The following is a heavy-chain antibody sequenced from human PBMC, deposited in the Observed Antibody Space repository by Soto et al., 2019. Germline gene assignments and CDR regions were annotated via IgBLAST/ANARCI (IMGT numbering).Heavy chain of an antibody. Sequence: QLVESGGGLVQPGGSLRLSCAASGFTLSLYPMNWVRQAPGKGLEWLSYISPSNSTIYYADSVKGRFTISRDNAKNSLDLQMNGLRDDDTAVYYCARVGRGCCSSTRCYTDGFDLWGQGTVVTVST. D-gene: IGHD2-2*01. V-gene: IGHV3-48*02. CDR1: GFTLSLYP. CDR2: ISPSNSTI. J-gene: IGHJ3*01. CDR3: ARVGRGCCSSTRCYTDGFDL.